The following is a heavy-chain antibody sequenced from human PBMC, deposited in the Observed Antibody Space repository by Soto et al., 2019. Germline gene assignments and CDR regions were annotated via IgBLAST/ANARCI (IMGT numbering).Heavy chain of an antibody. CDR2: ISSDGIST. V-gene: IGHV3-74*01. CDR1: GLTFSSYW. D-gene: IGHD6-6*01. CDR3: ARTSRGEQLGGNWFDP. Sequence: GGSLRLSCAASGLTFSSYWMHWVRQAPGKGLVWVSRISSDGISTYYADSVKGRFTISRDNAKNSLYLQMNSLRAEDTAVYYCARTSRGEQLGGNWFDPWGQGTLVTVSS. J-gene: IGHJ5*02.